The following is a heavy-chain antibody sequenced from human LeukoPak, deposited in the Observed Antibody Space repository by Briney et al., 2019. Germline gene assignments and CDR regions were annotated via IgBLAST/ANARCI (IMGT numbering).Heavy chain of an antibody. J-gene: IGHJ4*02. Sequence: ASVKVSCKASGYTFTGYYMHWVRQAPGQGLEWMGRINPNSGGTNYAQKFQGRVTMTRDTSISTAYMELSRLRSDDTAVYYCARAISSSSYYFDYWGQGTLVTVSS. CDR3: ARAISSSSYYFDY. D-gene: IGHD6-13*01. CDR1: GYTFTGYY. V-gene: IGHV1-2*06. CDR2: INPNSGGT.